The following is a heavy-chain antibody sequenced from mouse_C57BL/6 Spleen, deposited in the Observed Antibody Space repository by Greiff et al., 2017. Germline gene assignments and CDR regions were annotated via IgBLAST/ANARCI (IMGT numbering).Heavy chain of an antibody. CDR3: ARHEVNYGFAY. J-gene: IGHJ3*01. V-gene: IGHV1-62-2*01. Sequence: VQLKESGAELVKPGASVKLSCKASGYTFTEYTIHWVKQRSGQGLEWIGWFYPGSGSIKYNEKFKDKATLTADKSSSTVYMELIRLTSEDSAVYFCARHEVNYGFAYWGQGALVTVSA. D-gene: IGHD1-1*02. CDR1: GYTFTEYT. CDR2: FYPGSGSI.